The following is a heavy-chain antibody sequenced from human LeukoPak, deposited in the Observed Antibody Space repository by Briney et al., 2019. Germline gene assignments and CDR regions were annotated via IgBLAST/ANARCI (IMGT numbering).Heavy chain of an antibody. CDR1: GYTFTSYY. D-gene: IGHD5-12*01. Sequence: ASVKVSCKASGYTFTSYYMHWVRQAPGQGLEWMGIINPSGGRTSYAQKFQGRVTMTRDTSTSTVYMELSSLRSEDTAVYYCARESLRGRAFDYWGQGTLVTVSS. J-gene: IGHJ4*02. V-gene: IGHV1-46*01. CDR3: ARESLRGRAFDY. CDR2: INPSGGRT.